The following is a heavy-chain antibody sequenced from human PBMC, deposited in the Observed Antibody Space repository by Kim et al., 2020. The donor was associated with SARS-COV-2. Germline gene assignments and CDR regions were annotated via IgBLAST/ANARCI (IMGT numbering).Heavy chain of an antibody. J-gene: IGHJ5*02. D-gene: IGHD1-26*01. CDR1: GFTISDAW. CDR2: IRSTTDGGTT. Sequence: GGSLRLSCAASGFTISDAWMSWVRQAPGKGLEWVGRIRSTTDGGTTEYAAPVKGRFTISRDDSTNTLFLQMSSLKTEDTALYYCTRGNSGNYYDASWGQGTLVTVSS. CDR3: TRGNSGNYYDAS. V-gene: IGHV3-15*01.